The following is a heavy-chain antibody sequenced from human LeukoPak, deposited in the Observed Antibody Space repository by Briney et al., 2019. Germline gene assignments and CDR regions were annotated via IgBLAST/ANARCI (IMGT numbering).Heavy chain of an antibody. CDR2: ISSSGGDS. CDR1: GLTLSSYA. Sequence: GGSLRLSCAASGLTLSSYAMSWVRQSPGKGLAWVSAISSSGGDSSYADSVRGRFTISRDNSKNALSLHMSSLRADDTAVYYCAKLYSGRTFDIWGQGTMVTVSS. CDR3: AKLYSGRTFDI. J-gene: IGHJ3*02. D-gene: IGHD3-10*01. V-gene: IGHV3-23*01.